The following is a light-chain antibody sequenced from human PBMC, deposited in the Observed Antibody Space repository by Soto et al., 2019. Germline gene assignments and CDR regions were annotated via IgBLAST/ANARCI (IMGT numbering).Light chain of an antibody. J-gene: IGKJ4*01. CDR3: QQYDNYPLT. CDR2: DAS. Sequence: DIQMTQSPSSLSASVGDRVTITCRASQVISKFLNWYQPKPGKAPKLLIFDASELETGVTSRFSGHRSGTDFSFIISSLQPEDIATYYCQQYDNYPLTFGGGTKVEIK. CDR1: QVISKF. V-gene: IGKV1-33*01.